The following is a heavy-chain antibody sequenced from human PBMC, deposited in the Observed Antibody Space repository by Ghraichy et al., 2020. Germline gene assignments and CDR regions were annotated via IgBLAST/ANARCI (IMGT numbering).Heavy chain of an antibody. Sequence: GGSLRLSCAASGFTFSTYWMTWVRQAPGKGLEWVATIKEDGSEQRYVDSVKGRFTISRDNAKNSLYLQMNSLRAEDTAVYYCSKSLVSAGTVNYWGQRTLVTVSS. J-gene: IGHJ4*02. V-gene: IGHV3-7*01. CDR3: SKSLVSAGTVNY. CDR2: IKEDGSEQ. D-gene: IGHD5/OR15-5a*01. CDR1: GFTFSTYW.